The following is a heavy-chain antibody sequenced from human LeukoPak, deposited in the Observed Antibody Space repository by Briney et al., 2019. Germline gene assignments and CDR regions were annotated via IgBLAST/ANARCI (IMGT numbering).Heavy chain of an antibody. D-gene: IGHD5-24*01. Sequence: SQTLSLTCAISGDSVSSNSTACNWIRQSPSRGLEWLGRLYYRSKWYNDYALSVKSRITINPDTSKSQFSLQLNSVTAEDTAVYYCVRGGQGDGYSADEAFDFWGQGTVVTVSS. CDR1: GDSVSSNSTA. V-gene: IGHV6-1*01. CDR2: LYYRSKWYN. CDR3: VRGGQGDGYSADEAFDF. J-gene: IGHJ3*01.